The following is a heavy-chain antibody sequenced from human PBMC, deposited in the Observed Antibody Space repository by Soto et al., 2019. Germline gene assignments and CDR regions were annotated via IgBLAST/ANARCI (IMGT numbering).Heavy chain of an antibody. J-gene: IGHJ4*02. V-gene: IGHV5-10-1*01. CDR2: IDPSDSYT. CDR3: AGQSRSGWYRCSVDY. D-gene: IGHD6-19*01. Sequence: ESLKISCKGSGYSFTSYWISWVRQMPGKGLEWMGRIDPSDSYTNYSPSFQGHVTISADKSISTAYLQWSSLKASDTAMYYFAGQSRSGWYRCSVDYSGQGPLVTVCS. CDR1: GYSFTSYW.